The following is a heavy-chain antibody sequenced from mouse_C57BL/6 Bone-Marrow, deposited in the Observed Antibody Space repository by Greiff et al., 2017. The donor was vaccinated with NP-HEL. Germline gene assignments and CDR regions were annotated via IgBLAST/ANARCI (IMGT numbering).Heavy chain of an antibody. D-gene: IGHD1-1*01. V-gene: IGHV14-4*01. J-gene: IGHJ4*01. Sequence: VQLQQSGAELVRPGASVKLSCTVSGFNIKDDYMHWVKQRPEQGLEWIGWIDPENGATEYASKFQGKAPITADPSSNTAYLQISSLTSEDTAVYYCTTGGSSPYAMDYWGQGTSVTVSS. CDR3: TTGGSSPYAMDY. CDR2: IDPENGAT. CDR1: GFNIKDDY.